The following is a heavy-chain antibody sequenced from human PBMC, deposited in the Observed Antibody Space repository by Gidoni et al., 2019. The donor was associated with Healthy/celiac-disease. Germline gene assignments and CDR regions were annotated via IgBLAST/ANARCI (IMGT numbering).Heavy chain of an antibody. Sequence: EAQLVESGGGVVRPGGSLRLSCGASGSPFYDYGMSWVRPAPGKGMEWVSGINWNGGSTNYADSVKGRFTISRDNAKNSLYLQMSSLRAEDTALYQCARGGVRGYYGMDVWGQGTTVTVSS. CDR3: ARGGVRGYYGMDV. CDR2: INWNGGST. D-gene: IGHD3-3*01. CDR1: GSPFYDYG. J-gene: IGHJ6*02. V-gene: IGHV3-20*01.